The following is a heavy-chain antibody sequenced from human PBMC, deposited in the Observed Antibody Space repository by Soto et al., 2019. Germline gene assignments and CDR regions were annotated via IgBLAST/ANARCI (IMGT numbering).Heavy chain of an antibody. D-gene: IGHD1-1*01. CDR3: ARGRYGDY. V-gene: IGHV1-18*01. Sequence: QVPLVQSGAEVKKPGASVKVSCKGSGYALTTYGITWVRQAPGQGLEWMGWISAHNGNTNYAQKLQGRVTVTRDTSTSTAYMELRSLRSDGTAVYYCARGRYGDYWGQGALVTVSS. CDR1: GYALTTYG. J-gene: IGHJ4*02. CDR2: ISAHNGNT.